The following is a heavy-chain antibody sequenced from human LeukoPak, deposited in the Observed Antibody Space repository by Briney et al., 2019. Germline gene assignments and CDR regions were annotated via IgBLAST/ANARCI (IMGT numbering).Heavy chain of an antibody. CDR3: ARDEAGRTINFDY. D-gene: IGHD3-10*01. J-gene: IGHJ4*02. CDR1: GFTFSSYS. CDR2: ISSSSSYI. V-gene: IGHV3-21*01. Sequence: GGSLRLSCAASGFTFSSYSMNWVRQAPGKGLEWVSSISSSSSYIYYADSVKGRFTISRVNAKNSLYLQMNSLRAEDAAVYYCARDEAGRTINFDYWGQGTLVTVSS.